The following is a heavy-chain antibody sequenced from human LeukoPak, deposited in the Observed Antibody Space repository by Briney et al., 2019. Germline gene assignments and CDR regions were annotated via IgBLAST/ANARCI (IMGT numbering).Heavy chain of an antibody. V-gene: IGHV1-46*01. CDR2: INPSGGST. CDR1: GYIFTSYY. CDR3: GRVPSTLYDFWSAYVIDY. D-gene: IGHD3-3*01. Sequence: AASVKVSCKASGYIFTSYYMHWVRQAPGQGLEWMGLINPSGGSTRYAQKFQGRVTMTTDTSTSTAYMELRSLRSDDTAVYYCGRVPSTLYDFWSAYVIDYWGQGTLVTVSS. J-gene: IGHJ4*02.